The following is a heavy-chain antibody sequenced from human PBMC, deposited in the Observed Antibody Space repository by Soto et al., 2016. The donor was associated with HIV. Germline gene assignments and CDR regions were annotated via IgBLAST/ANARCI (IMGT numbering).Heavy chain of an antibody. D-gene: IGHD2-2*01. J-gene: IGHJ3*02. V-gene: IGHV1-2*02. Sequence: QVQLVQSGAEVKNPGASVKVSCEASGYTFTGYYMHWVRQAPGQGLEWMGCINPNSGDTNFAPKFQDRVTLTRDTAMTRDTSIRTAYMELRRLTSDDTAVYYCARVGDIVVVPAARRAFDIWGQGTMVIVSS. CDR1: GYTFTGYY. CDR2: INPNSGDT. CDR3: ARVGDIVVVPAARRAFDI.